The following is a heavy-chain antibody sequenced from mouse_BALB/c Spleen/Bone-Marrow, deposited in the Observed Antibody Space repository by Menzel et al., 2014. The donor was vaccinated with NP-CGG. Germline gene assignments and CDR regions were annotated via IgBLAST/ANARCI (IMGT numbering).Heavy chain of an antibody. V-gene: IGHV14-3*02. D-gene: IGHD4-1*01. Sequence: EVKLQESGAELVKPGASVKLSCTASGFNIKDTYMHWVKQRPEQGLEWIGRIDPANGNTKYDPKFQGKATITADTSSNTAYLQLSSLTSEDTAVYYCARWEYYAMDYWRQGTSVTVSS. CDR1: GFNIKDTY. J-gene: IGHJ4*01. CDR3: ARWEYYAMDY. CDR2: IDPANGNT.